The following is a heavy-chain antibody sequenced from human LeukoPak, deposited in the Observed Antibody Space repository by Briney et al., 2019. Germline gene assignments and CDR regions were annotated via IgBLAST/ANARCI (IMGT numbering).Heavy chain of an antibody. CDR1: GGTFSSYA. Sequence: SVKVSCKASGGTFSSYAISWVRQAPGQGLEWMGGIIPIFGTANYAQKFQGRVTVTTDESTSTAYMELSSLRSEDTAVYYCARVPYSNLRYYFDYWGQGTLVTVSS. D-gene: IGHD4-11*01. V-gene: IGHV1-69*05. CDR2: IIPIFGTA. CDR3: ARVPYSNLRYYFDY. J-gene: IGHJ4*02.